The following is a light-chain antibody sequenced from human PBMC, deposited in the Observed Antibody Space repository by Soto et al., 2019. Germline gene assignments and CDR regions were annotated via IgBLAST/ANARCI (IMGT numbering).Light chain of an antibody. J-gene: IGKJ4*01. CDR1: QSISSN. Sequence: EIVLTQSPATLSVSPGESAALSCRASQSISSNLAWYQQKPGQPPRLLISGASTRATGIPARFSGSGSGTEFTLTLSSLQSEDLAVYHCQQYHDWPLTFGGGTKVEIK. V-gene: IGKV3-15*01. CDR2: GAS. CDR3: QQYHDWPLT.